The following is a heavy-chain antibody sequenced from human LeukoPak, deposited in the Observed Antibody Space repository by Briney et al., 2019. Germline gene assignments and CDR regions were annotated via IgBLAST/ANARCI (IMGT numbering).Heavy chain of an antibody. CDR1: RFAFSGFW. J-gene: IGHJ4*02. Sequence: GGSLRLSCAASRFAFSGFWMTWVRQAPGKGLERVANMKEDGSQKNYVDSVKGRFTISRDNAKNSLYLQMNSLRAEDTAVYYCARDQVIMTYWGQGTLVTVSS. CDR3: ARDQVIMTY. D-gene: IGHD3-10*01. CDR2: MKEDGSQK. V-gene: IGHV3-7*01.